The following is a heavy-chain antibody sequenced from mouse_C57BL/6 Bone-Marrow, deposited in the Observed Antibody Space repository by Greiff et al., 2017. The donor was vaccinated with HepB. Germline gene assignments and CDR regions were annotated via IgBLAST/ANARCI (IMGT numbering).Heavy chain of an antibody. CDR3: ALIYYGNYLYAMDY. CDR2: INPNNGGT. D-gene: IGHD2-1*01. Sequence: VQLQQSGPELVKPGVSVKIPCKASGYTFTDYNMDWVKQSHGKSLEWIGDINPNNGGTIYNQKFKGKATLTVDKSSSTAYMALRRLTSEDTAVYYCALIYYGNYLYAMDYWGQGTSVTVSS. CDR1: GYTFTDYN. J-gene: IGHJ4*01. V-gene: IGHV1-18*01.